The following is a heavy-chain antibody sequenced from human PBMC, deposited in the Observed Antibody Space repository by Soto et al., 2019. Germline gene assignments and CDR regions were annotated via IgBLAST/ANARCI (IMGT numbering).Heavy chain of an antibody. CDR3: ARDCSGGSCYPGMDV. V-gene: IGHV3-21*01. CDR1: GFDYNSNR. J-gene: IGHJ6*02. D-gene: IGHD2-15*01. CDR2: ISSSGYI. Sequence: PGGSVRLSVAAAGFDYNSNRINCVRQAPGKRLEWLASISSSGYIFSTDSVRGRFTISRDNAKNSVYLQINSLRAEDTAVYFCARDCSGGSCYPGMDVWGQGTTVTVS.